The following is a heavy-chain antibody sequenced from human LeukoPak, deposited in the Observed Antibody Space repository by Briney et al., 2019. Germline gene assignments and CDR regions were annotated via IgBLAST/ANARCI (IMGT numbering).Heavy chain of an antibody. J-gene: IGHJ6*02. CDR3: ARDRYCSGGSCYSYYYGMDV. Sequence: SVKVSCKASGGTFSSYAISWVRQGPGQGLEWVGRIIPILGIANYAQKFQGRVTITADKSTSTAYMELSSLRSEDTAVYYCARDRYCSGGSCYSYYYGMDVWGQGTTVTVSS. V-gene: IGHV1-69*04. CDR2: IIPILGIA. CDR1: GGTFSSYA. D-gene: IGHD2-15*01.